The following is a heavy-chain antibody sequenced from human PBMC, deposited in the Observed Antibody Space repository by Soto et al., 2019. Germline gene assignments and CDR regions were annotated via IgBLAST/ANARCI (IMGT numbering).Heavy chain of an antibody. J-gene: IGHJ6*02. CDR3: ARGDYDFWSGYSRPYYYYGMDV. D-gene: IGHD3-3*01. V-gene: IGHV1-8*01. CDR2: MNPNSGNT. Sequence: QVQLVQSGAEVKKPGASVKVSCKASGYTFTSYDINWVRQATGQGLEWMGWMNPNSGNTGYAQKWQGSGTMTRNTSISTAYMELSSRRSEDTAVYYCARGDYDFWSGYSRPYYYYGMDVWGQGTTVTVSS. CDR1: GYTFTSYD.